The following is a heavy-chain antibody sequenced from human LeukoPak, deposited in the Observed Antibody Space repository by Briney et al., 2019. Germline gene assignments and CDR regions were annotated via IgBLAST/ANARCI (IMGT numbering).Heavy chain of an antibody. D-gene: IGHD1-26*01. CDR1: GYSISSGYF. CDR2: IYHSGTT. J-gene: IGHJ4*02. V-gene: IGHV4-38-2*02. CDR3: ARGVGITTGLFDY. Sequence: SETLSLTCTVSGYSISSGYFWGWIRQPPGKGLEWIGSIYHSGTTYYNPSLKSRVTISVDTSKNRFSLNLNSVTAADTAVYYCARGVGITTGLFDYWGQGALVTVSS.